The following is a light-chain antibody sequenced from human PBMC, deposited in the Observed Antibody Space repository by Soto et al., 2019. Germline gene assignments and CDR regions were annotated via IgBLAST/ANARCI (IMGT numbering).Light chain of an antibody. Sequence: QLVLTQPPSVSGAPGQRVTISCTGSSSNIGAGYDVQWYQQLPGTAPKLLIYGNSNRPSGVPDRFSGSKSGTSASLAITGLQAEDEADYYCQSYDSSLRGVVFGGGTKVTVL. CDR1: SSNIGAGYD. CDR2: GNS. J-gene: IGLJ2*01. V-gene: IGLV1-40*01. CDR3: QSYDSSLRGVV.